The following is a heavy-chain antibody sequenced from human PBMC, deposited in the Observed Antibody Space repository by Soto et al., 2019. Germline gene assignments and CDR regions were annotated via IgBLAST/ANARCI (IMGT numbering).Heavy chain of an antibody. CDR3: AGIERTPDTVASQQNFDY. CDR1: GYTFTSYG. J-gene: IGHJ4*02. Sequence: QVQLVQSGAEVKKPGASVKVSCKASGYTFTSYGISWVRQAPGQGLDCMGWISGYNGNTNSAQKLQGRVTMSTDTSTSKAYVELRSLRADDTDVYYCAGIERTPDTVASQQNFDYWGQGTRVTVSS. CDR2: ISGYNGNT. V-gene: IGHV1-18*01. D-gene: IGHD4-17*01.